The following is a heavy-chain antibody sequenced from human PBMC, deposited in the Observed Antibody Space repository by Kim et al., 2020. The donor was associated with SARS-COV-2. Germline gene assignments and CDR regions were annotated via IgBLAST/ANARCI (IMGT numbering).Heavy chain of an antibody. V-gene: IGHV3-23*01. D-gene: IGHD6-19*01. Sequence: ADPVKGRLPTSRDNSKNTLYLQMNGLRAEDTAVYYCAKNGIAVAGSGVDYWGQGTLVTVSS. CDR3: AKNGIAVAGSGVDY. J-gene: IGHJ4*02.